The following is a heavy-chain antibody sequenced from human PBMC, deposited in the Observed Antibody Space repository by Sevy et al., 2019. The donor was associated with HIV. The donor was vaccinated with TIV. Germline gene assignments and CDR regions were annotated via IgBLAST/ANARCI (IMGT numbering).Heavy chain of an antibody. V-gene: IGHV3-30*18. CDR2: ISYDGSNK. J-gene: IGHJ6*02. D-gene: IGHD6-19*01. CDR3: AKRAVVGTAPHYYYGMDV. CDR1: GFTVSRYG. Sequence: GGSLRLSCAASGFTVSRYGMHWVRQAPGKGLEWVAVISYDGSNKYYADSVKGRFTISRDNSKNTLYLQMNSLRAEDTAVYYCAKRAVVGTAPHYYYGMDVWGQGTTVTVSS.